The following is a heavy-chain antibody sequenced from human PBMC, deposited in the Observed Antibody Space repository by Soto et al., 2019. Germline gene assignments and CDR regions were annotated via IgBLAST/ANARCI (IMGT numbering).Heavy chain of an antibody. CDR1: GDSISNHN. Sequence: SETLSLTCSVSGDSISNHNWNWIRQSPGKGLEWIGHIYNTGSTDYNPSLKSRVTISVDTSKNQVSLNLSSVTAADTAVYYCAKDSRLGTYKWFNPWGQGALVTVSS. D-gene: IGHD3-16*01. CDR2: IYNTGST. CDR3: AKDSRLGTYKWFNP. V-gene: IGHV4-59*11. J-gene: IGHJ5*02.